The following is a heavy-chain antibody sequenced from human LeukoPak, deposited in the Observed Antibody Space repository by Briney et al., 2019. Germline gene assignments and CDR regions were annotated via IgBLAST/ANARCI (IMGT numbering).Heavy chain of an antibody. CDR1: GGSISSYY. D-gene: IGHD6-6*01. CDR3: ARVDPDSSSTLEVFDY. CDR2: IYYSGST. V-gene: IGHV4-59*01. J-gene: IGHJ4*02. Sequence: SETLSLTCTVSGGSISSYYWSWIRQPPGKGLEWIGYIYYSGSTNYNPSLKSRVTISVDTSKNQFSLKLSSVTAADTAVYYCARVDPDSSSTLEVFDYWGQGTRVPVSS.